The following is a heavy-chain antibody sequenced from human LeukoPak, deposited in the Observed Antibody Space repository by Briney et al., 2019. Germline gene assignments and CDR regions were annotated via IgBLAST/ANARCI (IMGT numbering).Heavy chain of an antibody. CDR3: ARLFSPGNFDY. CDR1: GGSISSSSYY. Sequence: SETLSLTCTVSGGSISSSSYYWGWIRQPPGKGLEWIGSIYYSGSTYYNLSLKSRVTISVDTSKNQFSLKLSSVTAADTAVYYCARLFSPGNFDYWGQGTLVTVSS. D-gene: IGHD3-10*02. J-gene: IGHJ4*02. CDR2: IYYSGST. V-gene: IGHV4-39*01.